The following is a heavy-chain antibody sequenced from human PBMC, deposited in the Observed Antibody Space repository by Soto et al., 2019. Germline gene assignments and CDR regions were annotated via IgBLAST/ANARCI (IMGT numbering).Heavy chain of an antibody. CDR1: GYTFTSYD. V-gene: IGHV1-8*01. CDR2: MNPNSGNT. J-gene: IGHJ6*02. CDR3: ARSGSSSRYYYGMDV. D-gene: IGHD6-6*01. Sequence: ASVKVSCKASGYTFTSYDINWVRQATGQGLEWMGWMNPNSGNTGYAQKFQGRVTMTRNTSISTAYMELGSLRSEDTAVYYCARSGSSSRYYYGMDVWVQGTTVTVSS.